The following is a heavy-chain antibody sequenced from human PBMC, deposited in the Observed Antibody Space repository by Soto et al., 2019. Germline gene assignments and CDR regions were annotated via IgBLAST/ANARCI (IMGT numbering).Heavy chain of an antibody. J-gene: IGHJ6*02. Sequence: ASVKVSCKASGYTFTGYYMHWVRQAPGQGLEWMGWINPNSGGTNYAQKFQGWVTMTRDTSISTAYMELSRLRSDDTAVYYCARSVLRFLEWLPTPRYYYGMDVWGQGTTVTVS. CDR1: GYTFTGYY. D-gene: IGHD3-3*01. V-gene: IGHV1-2*04. CDR3: ARSVLRFLEWLPTPRYYYGMDV. CDR2: INPNSGGT.